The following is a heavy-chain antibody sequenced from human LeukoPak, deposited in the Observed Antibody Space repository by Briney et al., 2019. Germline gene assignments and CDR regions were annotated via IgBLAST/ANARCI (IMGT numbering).Heavy chain of an antibody. J-gene: IGHJ1*01. Sequence: GGSLPLSCATSGFTLSNYAMLWVRQAPGEGLEWVALILYDGSPTSYAVSVKGRFTVSRDTSKNTWYLQMSSLRREHTAIYDCVHEITAWYAADWGQGRLATVSS. CDR3: VHEITAWYAAD. D-gene: IGHD6-13*01. V-gene: IGHV3-30*04. CDR2: ILYDGSPT. CDR1: GFTLSNYA.